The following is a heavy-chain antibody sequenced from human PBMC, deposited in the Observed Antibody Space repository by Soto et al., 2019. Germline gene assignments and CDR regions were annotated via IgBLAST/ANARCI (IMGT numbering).Heavy chain of an antibody. CDR2: IKQDGSEK. CDR3: ARNYYDSSVSAF. V-gene: IGHV3-7*01. CDR1: EVNFVNHW. Sequence: QRHPNTASEVNFVNHWMSWISQAHGKGLEWVANIKQDGSEKYYVDSVKGRFTISRDNAKNSLYLQMNSLRAEDMAVYYCARNYYDSSVSAFWVQGTLVTVS. D-gene: IGHD3-22*01. J-gene: IGHJ4*02.